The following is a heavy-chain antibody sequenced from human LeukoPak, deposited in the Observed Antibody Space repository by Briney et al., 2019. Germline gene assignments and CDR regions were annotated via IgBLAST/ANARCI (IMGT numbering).Heavy chain of an antibody. CDR1: GFTFSNYW. CDR2: ISSDGSST. CDR3: ARGVDY. J-gene: IGHJ4*02. V-gene: IGHV3-74*01. Sequence: PGGSLRLSCAASGFTFSNYWMHWVRQAPGKGLVWVSRISSDGSSTSFADSVKGRFTISRDNAKNTLYLQMNSLRAEDTAVYLCARGVDYWGQGTLVTVSS.